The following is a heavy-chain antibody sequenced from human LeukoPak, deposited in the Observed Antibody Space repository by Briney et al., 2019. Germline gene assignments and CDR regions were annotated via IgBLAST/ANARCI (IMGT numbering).Heavy chain of an antibody. D-gene: IGHD3-22*01. CDR2: IYDSVNT. V-gene: IGHV4-59*01. J-gene: IGHJ4*02. Sequence: SETLSLTCTVSGGSISSYYWSWIRQSPGKGLEWIGDIYDSVNTNYNPSLESRVTISVDTSKKQFSLKLTSVTAADTAVYYCARVRRYYDSSGYPSRLFDYWGQGTLVTVSS. CDR1: GGSISSYY. CDR3: ARVRRYYDSSGYPSRLFDY.